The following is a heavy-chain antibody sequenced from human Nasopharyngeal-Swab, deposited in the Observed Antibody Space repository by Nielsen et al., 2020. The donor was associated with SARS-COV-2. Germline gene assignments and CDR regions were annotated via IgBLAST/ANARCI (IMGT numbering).Heavy chain of an antibody. V-gene: IGHV3-30*18. CDR2: ISYDGSNK. CDR1: GFTFSSYG. CDR3: AKGSLGYSYVIDY. Sequence: GGSLRLSCAASGFTFSSYGMHWVRQAPGKGLEWVAVISYDGSNKYYADSVKGRFTISRDNSKNTLHLQMNSLRAEDTAVYYCAKGSLGYSYVIDYWGQGTLVTVSS. J-gene: IGHJ4*02. D-gene: IGHD5-18*01.